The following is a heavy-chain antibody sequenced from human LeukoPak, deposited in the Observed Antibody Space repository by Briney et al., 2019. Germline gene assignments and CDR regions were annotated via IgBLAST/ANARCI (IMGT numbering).Heavy chain of an antibody. D-gene: IGHD2-21*02. CDR1: GLTFSSYA. V-gene: IGHV3-23*01. J-gene: IGHJ4*02. CDR3: AKDDWWRLPNPYYFDY. CDR2: ISGSGGST. Sequence: GGSLRLSCAASGLTFSSYAMSWVRQAPGKGLEWVSAISGSGGSTYYADSVKGRFTISRDNFKNTLYLQMNSLRAEDTAVYYCAKDDWWRLPNPYYFDYWGQGTLVTVSS.